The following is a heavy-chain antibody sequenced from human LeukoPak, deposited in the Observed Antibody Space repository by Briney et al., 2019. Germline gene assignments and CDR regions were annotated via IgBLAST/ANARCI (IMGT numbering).Heavy chain of an antibody. Sequence: PGGSLRLSCAASGFTVNSNYMSWVRQAPGKGLEWVSVIYSGGSTYYADSVKGRFTISRDNSKNTLYLQMNSLRAEDTAVYYCASSARNYYDSSGQLYWGQGTLVTVSS. D-gene: IGHD3-22*01. CDR3: ASSARNYYDSSGQLY. CDR2: IYSGGST. V-gene: IGHV3-53*01. J-gene: IGHJ4*02. CDR1: GFTVNSNY.